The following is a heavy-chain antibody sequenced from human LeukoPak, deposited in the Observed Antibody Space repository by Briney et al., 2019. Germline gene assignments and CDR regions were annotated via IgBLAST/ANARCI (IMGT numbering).Heavy chain of an antibody. V-gene: IGHV3-74*01. Sequence: GGSLRLSCAASGFTFSSYWMHWVRQAPGEGLVWVSRINNDASSTSYADSVKGRFTISRDNAKNTVHLQMNSLRAGDTAVYYCASLVVTDNWAFDIWGQGTMVFVSS. J-gene: IGHJ3*02. CDR3: ASLVVTDNWAFDI. CDR2: INNDASST. CDR1: GFTFSSYW. D-gene: IGHD2-21*02.